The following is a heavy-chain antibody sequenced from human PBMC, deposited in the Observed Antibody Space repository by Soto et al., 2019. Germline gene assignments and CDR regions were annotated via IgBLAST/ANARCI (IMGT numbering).Heavy chain of an antibody. CDR3: AGGYGDYGAPFDY. V-gene: IGHV3-23*01. CDR1: GFTFSSYA. J-gene: IGHJ4*02. CDR2: ISGSGGST. Sequence: GGSLRLSCAASGFTFSSYAMSWVRQAPGKGLEWVSAISGSGGSTYYADSVKGRFTISRDNSKNTLYLQMNSLRAEDTAVYYCAGGYGDYGAPFDYWGQGTLVTVSS. D-gene: IGHD4-17*01.